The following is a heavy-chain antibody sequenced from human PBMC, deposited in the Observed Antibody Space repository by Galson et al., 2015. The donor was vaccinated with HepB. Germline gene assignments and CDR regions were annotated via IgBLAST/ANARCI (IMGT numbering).Heavy chain of an antibody. CDR3: ARDRVLGYCSSTSCPTGMDV. CDR1: GDSVSSNSAA. J-gene: IGHJ6*02. D-gene: IGHD2-2*01. V-gene: IGHV6-1*01. CDR2: TYYRSKWYN. Sequence: CAISGDSVSSNSAAWNWIRQSPSRGLEWLGRTYYRSKWYNDYAVSVKSRITINPDTSKNQFSLQLNSVTPEDTAVYYCARDRVLGYCSSTSCPTGMDVWGQGTTVTVSS.